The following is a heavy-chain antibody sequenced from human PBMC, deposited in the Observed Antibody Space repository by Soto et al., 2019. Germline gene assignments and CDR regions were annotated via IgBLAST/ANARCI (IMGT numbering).Heavy chain of an antibody. D-gene: IGHD1-26*01. J-gene: IGHJ4*02. V-gene: IGHV1-46*01. Sequence: QVQLVQSGAEVKKPGASVKVSCKASGYTFTGYYIHWVRQAPGQGLEWMGIFNPSGGSTNYAQKFQGRVTMTRDTSTSTVYMELSSLRSKDTAVYYCASSGSYYNEFDYWGQGTLVTVSS. CDR2: FNPSGGST. CDR3: ASSGSYYNEFDY. CDR1: GYTFTGYY.